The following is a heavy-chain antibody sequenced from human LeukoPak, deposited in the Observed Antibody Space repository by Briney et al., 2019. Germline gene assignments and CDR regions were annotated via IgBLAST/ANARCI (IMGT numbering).Heavy chain of an antibody. Sequence: PGGSLRLSCAASGFTFSDHYMSWIRQAPGKGLEWVSYISSTGTTIYYADSVKGRFTISRDNAKNSLYLQMNSLRAEDTAVYYCARDSRQIVVVKKPYYYYMDVWGKGTTVTVSS. CDR2: ISSTGTTI. V-gene: IGHV3-11*04. CDR1: GFTFSDHY. CDR3: ARDSRQIVVVKKPYYYYMDV. J-gene: IGHJ6*03. D-gene: IGHD3-22*01.